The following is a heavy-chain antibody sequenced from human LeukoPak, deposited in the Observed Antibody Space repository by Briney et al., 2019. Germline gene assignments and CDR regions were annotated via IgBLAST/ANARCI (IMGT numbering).Heavy chain of an antibody. CDR2: IIPLFGTA. D-gene: IGHD3-22*01. CDR3: ARIRRDSSGYYSPPYYYYGMDV. V-gene: IGHV1-69*13. J-gene: IGHJ6*02. CDR1: GGTFSSYA. Sequence: SVKVSCKASGGTFSSYAISWVRQAPGQGLEWMGGIIPLFGTANYAQKFQGRVTITADESTSTAYMELGSLRSEDTAVYYCARIRRDSSGYYSPPYYYYGMDVWGQGTTVTVSS.